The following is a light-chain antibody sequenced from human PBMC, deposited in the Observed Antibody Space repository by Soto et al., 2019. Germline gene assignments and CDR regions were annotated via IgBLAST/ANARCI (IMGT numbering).Light chain of an antibody. Sequence: QSALTQPASVSGSPGQSITISCTGTSSDVGGYNYVSWYQQHPGKAPKLMIYEVSNRPSGVSNRFSGSKSGNTASLAISGLKDEDEADYYCTSYTSSSTWVFGGGTKVTVL. CDR1: SSDVGGYNY. CDR3: TSYTSSSTWV. V-gene: IGLV2-14*01. CDR2: EVS. J-gene: IGLJ3*02.